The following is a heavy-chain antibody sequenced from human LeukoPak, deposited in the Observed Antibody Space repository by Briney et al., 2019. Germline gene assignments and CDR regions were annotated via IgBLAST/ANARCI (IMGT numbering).Heavy chain of an antibody. D-gene: IGHD1-14*01. V-gene: IGHV3-23*01. J-gene: IGHJ3*02. CDR2: IYGDASKR. Sequence: GGSLRLSCAASGFTFITYTISWVRQAPGEGRGWVSSIYGDASKRFYADSVRGRFTISRDSSKSMVYLQMNGLRVDDPALYYCAKDRVPGKGWNFDMWGQGTMVIVSA. CDR1: GFTFITYT. CDR3: AKDRVPGKGWNFDM.